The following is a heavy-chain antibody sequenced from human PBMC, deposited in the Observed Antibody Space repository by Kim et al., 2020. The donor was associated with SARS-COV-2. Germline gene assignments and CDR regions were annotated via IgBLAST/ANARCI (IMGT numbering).Heavy chain of an antibody. V-gene: IGHV3-30*04. CDR3: ARVPTPSSGSYFIDY. D-gene: IGHD1-26*01. CDR2: ISYDGSNK. J-gene: IGHJ4*02. CDR1: GFTFSSYA. Sequence: GGSLRLSCAASGFTFSSYAMHWVRQAPGKGLEWVAVISYDGSNKYYADSVKGRFTISRDNSKNTLYLQMNSLRAEDTAVYYCARVPTPSSGSYFIDYWGQGTLVTVSS.